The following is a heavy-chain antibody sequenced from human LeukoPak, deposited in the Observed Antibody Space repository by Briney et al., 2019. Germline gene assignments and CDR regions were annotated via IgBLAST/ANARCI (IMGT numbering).Heavy chain of an antibody. CDR1: GGSFSGYY. D-gene: IGHD3-10*01. CDR3: ARRQDYYGSGSYYNGPKNWFDP. Sequence: SETLSLTCAVYGGSFSGYYWSWIRQPPGKGLEWIGEINHSGSTNYNPSLKSRVTISVDTSKNQFSLKLSSVTAADTAVYYCARRQDYYGSGSYYNGPKNWFDPWGQGTLVTVSS. CDR2: INHSGST. V-gene: IGHV4-34*01. J-gene: IGHJ5*02.